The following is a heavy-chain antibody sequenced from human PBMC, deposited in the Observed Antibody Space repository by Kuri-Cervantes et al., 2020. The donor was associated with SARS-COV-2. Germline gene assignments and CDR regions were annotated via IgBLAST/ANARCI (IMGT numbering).Heavy chain of an antibody. D-gene: IGHD2-2*01. J-gene: IGHJ6*02. CDR2: ISSSSSTI. CDR3: ARGYCSSTSCPPYYYYGMDV. Sequence: GESLKISCAASGFTFSSYSMNWVRQAPRKGLEWVSYISSSSSTIYYADSVKGRFTISRDNAKNSLYLQMNSLRDEDTAVYYCARGYCSSTSCPPYYYYGMDVWGQGTTVTVSS. CDR1: GFTFSSYS. V-gene: IGHV3-48*02.